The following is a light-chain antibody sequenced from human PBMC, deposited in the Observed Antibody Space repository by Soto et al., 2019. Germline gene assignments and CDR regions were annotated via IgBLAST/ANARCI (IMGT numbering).Light chain of an antibody. CDR2: DAS. J-gene: IGKJ5*01. Sequence: EIVLTQSPATLSLSPGERATLSCRASQSVSSYLAWYQQKPGQAPRLLIYDASNRATGTPARFSGSGSGTDFTLTISSLEPEDFAVYYCQQRSNWITFGQGTRLEIE. CDR3: QQRSNWIT. V-gene: IGKV3-11*01. CDR1: QSVSSY.